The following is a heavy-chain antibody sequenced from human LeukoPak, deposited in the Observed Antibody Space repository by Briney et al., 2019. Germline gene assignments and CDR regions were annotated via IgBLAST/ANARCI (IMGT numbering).Heavy chain of an antibody. V-gene: IGHV3-23*01. Sequence: GGSLRLSCAASGFTFSSYAMSWVRLAPGKGLEWVSGITYSGGATYYAGSGKGRFTISRDNSKNTLYLQMNSLRAEDTAVYYSAKVAGRGVYGGTYLDYWGQGTLATVSS. D-gene: IGHD4-23*01. J-gene: IGHJ4*02. CDR1: GFTFSSYA. CDR3: AKVAGRGVYGGTYLDY. CDR2: ITYSGGAT.